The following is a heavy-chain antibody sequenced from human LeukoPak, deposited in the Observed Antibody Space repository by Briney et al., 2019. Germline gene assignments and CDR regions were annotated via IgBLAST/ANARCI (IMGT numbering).Heavy chain of an antibody. CDR2: IYYSGST. CDR1: GGSISSSSYY. D-gene: IGHD1-26*01. V-gene: IGHV4-39*01. CDR3: ARLAWIVGASYYFDY. Sequence: SETLSLTCTVSGGSISSSSYYWGWIRQPPGKGLEWIGSIYYSGSTYYNPSLKSRVTISVDTSKNQFSLKLSSVTAADTAVYYCARLAWIVGASYYFDYWGQGTLVTVSS. J-gene: IGHJ4*02.